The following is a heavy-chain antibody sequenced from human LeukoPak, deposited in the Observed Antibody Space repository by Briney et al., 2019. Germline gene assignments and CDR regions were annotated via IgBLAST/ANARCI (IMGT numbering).Heavy chain of an antibody. CDR2: IYTSGTT. D-gene: IGHD3-22*01. J-gene: IGHJ4*02. Sequence: SETLSLTCTVSGGSMSSYYWSWIRQPAGKGLEWIGRIYTSGTTNYNPSLNSRVTMSVDTSKNQFSLKLSSVTAADTAVYYCTRSYDSNGYSVGFDFRGQGTLVTVSS. V-gene: IGHV4-4*07. CDR3: TRSYDSNGYSVGFDF. CDR1: GGSMSSYY.